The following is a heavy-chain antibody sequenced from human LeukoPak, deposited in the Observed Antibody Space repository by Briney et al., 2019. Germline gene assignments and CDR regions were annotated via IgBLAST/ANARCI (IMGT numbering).Heavy chain of an antibody. D-gene: IGHD5-12*01. J-gene: IGHJ3*02. V-gene: IGHV3-30*02. CDR2: IRYDGSNK. CDR1: GFTFSSYG. Sequence: GGSLRLSCAASGFTFSSYGMHWVRQAPGKGLEWVAFIRYDGSNKYYADSVKGRFTISRDNSKNTLYLQMNSLRAEDTAVYYCAKLLPRVATIYDAFDIWGQGSMVTVSS. CDR3: AKLLPRVATIYDAFDI.